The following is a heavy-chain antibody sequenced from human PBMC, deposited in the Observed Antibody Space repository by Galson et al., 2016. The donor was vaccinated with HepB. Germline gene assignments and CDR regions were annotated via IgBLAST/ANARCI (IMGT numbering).Heavy chain of an antibody. V-gene: IGHV3-33*01. Sequence: SLRLSCAASGFTFSTFGMHWVRQAPGKGLEWVALIYYDGSNKYYADSVKGRFTISRDNSYNTLYLQMNSLRAEDTAVYYCARGRWIMDVWGQGTTATVSS. CDR2: IYYDGSNK. CDR3: ARGRWIMDV. CDR1: GFTFSTFG. J-gene: IGHJ6*02. D-gene: IGHD5-12*01.